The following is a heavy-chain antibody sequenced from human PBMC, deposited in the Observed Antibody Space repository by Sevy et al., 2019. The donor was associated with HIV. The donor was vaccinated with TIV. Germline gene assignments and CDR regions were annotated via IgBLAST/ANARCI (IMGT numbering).Heavy chain of an antibody. CDR3: AKGDIVVVVAVPRGDAFDI. Sequence: GGSLRLSCAASGFIFSTYAMSWVRQARGKGLEWVSTISASGRSSYYADSVKGRFTISRDNSKNTLYLQMNSLRAEDTAVYYCAKGDIVVVVAVPRGDAFDIWGQGTMVTVSS. CDR1: GFIFSTYA. J-gene: IGHJ3*02. V-gene: IGHV3-23*01. CDR2: ISASGRSS. D-gene: IGHD2-15*01.